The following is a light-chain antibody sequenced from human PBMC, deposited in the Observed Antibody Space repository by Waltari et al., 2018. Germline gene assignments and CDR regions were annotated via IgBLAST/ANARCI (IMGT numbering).Light chain of an antibody. V-gene: IGLV2-8*01. CDR3: SSYAGSNTDV. CDR1: SSDVGSDYNY. Sequence: QSALTQPPSASGSPGQSLTISCTGTSSDVGSDYNYVSWYQQHPGKAPNLIIHEVSKRPSGVPDRFSGSKSGNTASLTVSGLQAEDEADYYCSSYAGSNTDVFGTGTRVTV. J-gene: IGLJ1*01. CDR2: EVS.